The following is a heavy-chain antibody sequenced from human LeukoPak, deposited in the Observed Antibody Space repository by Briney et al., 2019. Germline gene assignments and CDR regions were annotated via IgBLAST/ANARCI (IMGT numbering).Heavy chain of an antibody. CDR1: GYTFTGYY. D-gene: IGHD4-17*01. CDR3: ARTIRGDYVGAGWFDP. CDR2: INPNSGGT. V-gene: IGHV1-2*02. Sequence: ASVKVSCKASGYTFTGYYMHWVRQAPGQGLEWMGWINPNSGGTNYAQKFQGRVTMTRDTSISTAYMELSRLRSDDTAVYYCARTIRGDYVGAGWFDPWGQGTLVTVSS. J-gene: IGHJ5*02.